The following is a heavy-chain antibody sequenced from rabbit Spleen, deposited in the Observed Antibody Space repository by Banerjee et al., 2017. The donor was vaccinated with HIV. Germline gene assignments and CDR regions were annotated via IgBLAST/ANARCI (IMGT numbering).Heavy chain of an antibody. CDR3: ARSTYGYDDYGDLYYAAMDL. V-gene: IGHV1S45*01. D-gene: IGHD2-1*01. J-gene: IGHJ6*01. CDR1: GLDFSSNYW. CDR2: IDVIKSGVT. Sequence: QEQLEESGGDLVKPGASLTLTCKASGLDFSSNYWICWVRQAPGKGLEWIACIDVIKSGVTYYATWAKGRFTISKTSSTTVTLQMTSLTAADTATYFCARSTYGYDDYGDLYYAAMDLWGPGTLVTVS.